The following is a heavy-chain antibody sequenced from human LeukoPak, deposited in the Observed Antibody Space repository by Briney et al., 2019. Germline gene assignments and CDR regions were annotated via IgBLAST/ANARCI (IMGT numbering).Heavy chain of an antibody. CDR3: ARRLRWFDASDI. J-gene: IGHJ3*02. CDR2: IYSSGNT. Sequence: SETLSLTCTVSGGSISSYYWSWIRQPAGKGLEWIGRIYSSGNTNYNPSLKSRVTISVDTSKNQFSLKLSSVTAADTAVYYCARRLRWFDASDIWGQGTMVTVSS. CDR1: GGSISSYY. D-gene: IGHD4-23*01. V-gene: IGHV4-4*07.